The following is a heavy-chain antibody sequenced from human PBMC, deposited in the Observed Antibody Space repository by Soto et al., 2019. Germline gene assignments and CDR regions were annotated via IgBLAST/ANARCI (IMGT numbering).Heavy chain of an antibody. CDR3: ARVFGIAVAGHYYYYGMDV. J-gene: IGHJ6*02. V-gene: IGHV4-59*01. Sequence: SETLSLTCTVSGGSISSYYWSWIRQPPGKGLEWIGYIYYSGSTNYNPSLKSRVTISVDTSKNQFSLKLSSVTAADTAVYYCARVFGIAVAGHYYYYGMDVWGQGTTVTVSS. D-gene: IGHD6-19*01. CDR1: GGSISSYY. CDR2: IYYSGST.